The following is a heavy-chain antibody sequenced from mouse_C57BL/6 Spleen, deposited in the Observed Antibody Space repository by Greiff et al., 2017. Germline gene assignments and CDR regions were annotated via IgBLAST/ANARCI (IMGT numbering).Heavy chain of an antibody. Sequence: VQLQQSGPELVKPGASVKISCKASGYTFTDYYLNWVKQSHGKSLEWIGEINPNNGGTSYNQKFKGKATLTVDKSSSTAYMELRSLTSEDSAVYYCARSGGDYAMDYWGQGTSVTVSS. CDR2: INPNNGGT. D-gene: IGHD1-1*02. CDR3: ARSGGDYAMDY. J-gene: IGHJ4*01. V-gene: IGHV1-26*01. CDR1: GYTFTDYY.